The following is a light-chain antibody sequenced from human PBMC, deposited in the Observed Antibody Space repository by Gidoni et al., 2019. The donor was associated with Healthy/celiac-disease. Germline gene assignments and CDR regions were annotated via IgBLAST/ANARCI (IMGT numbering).Light chain of an antibody. CDR1: SSDVGGYNY. CDR2: EVS. Sequence: QSALTQPPSASASPGQSVTISCTGTSSDVGGYNYVSWYQQHPGKAPKLMIYEVSKRPSGVPDRFSGSKSGNTASLTVSGLQAEDEADYYCSSYAGSNGVVFGGGTKLTVL. V-gene: IGLV2-8*01. CDR3: SSYAGSNGVV. J-gene: IGLJ2*01.